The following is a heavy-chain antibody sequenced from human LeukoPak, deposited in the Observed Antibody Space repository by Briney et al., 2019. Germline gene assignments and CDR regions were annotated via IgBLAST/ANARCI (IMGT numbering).Heavy chain of an antibody. D-gene: IGHD3-10*01. V-gene: IGHV4-34*01. CDR2: INHSGST. CDR3: ARGLITMVRGVTRPVGY. CDR1: GGSLSGYQ. J-gene: IGHJ4*02. Sequence: PSEPLSLPCTDTGGSLSGYQCICLPQPPAKPLYRLADINHSGSTNYNPSLKSRVTISVDTSKNQFSLKLSSVTAADTAVYYCARGLITMVRGVTRPVGYWGQGTLVTVSS.